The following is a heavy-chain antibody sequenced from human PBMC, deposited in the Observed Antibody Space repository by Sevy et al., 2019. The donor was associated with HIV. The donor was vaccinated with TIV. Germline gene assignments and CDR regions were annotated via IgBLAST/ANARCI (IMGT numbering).Heavy chain of an antibody. D-gene: IGHD2-21*01. Sequence: GGSLRLSCAASGFTFSSYWMSWVRQAPGKGLEWVANIKQDGSEKYYVDSVKGRFTISRDNAKNSLYLQMNSLRAEDTAVYYCARDGEGYRGRGSTTAAFDIWGQGTMVTVSS. CDR1: GFTFSSYW. CDR2: IKQDGSEK. V-gene: IGHV3-7*01. CDR3: ARDGEGYRGRGSTTAAFDI. J-gene: IGHJ3*02.